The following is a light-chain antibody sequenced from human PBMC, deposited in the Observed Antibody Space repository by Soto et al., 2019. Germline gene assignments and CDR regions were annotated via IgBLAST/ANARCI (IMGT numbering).Light chain of an antibody. CDR2: EVY. CDR3: CSYAGTRLFLV. J-gene: IGLJ2*01. CDR1: SSDVGSYNL. Sequence: QSALTQPASVSGSPGQSITIPCTGTSSDVGSYNLVSWYQHHPGTAPKLMIYEVYKRLSRISNRFSGSKSGNTASLTISGLQAEGEADYYCCSYAGTRLFLVFGGGTKLTVL. V-gene: IGLV2-23*02.